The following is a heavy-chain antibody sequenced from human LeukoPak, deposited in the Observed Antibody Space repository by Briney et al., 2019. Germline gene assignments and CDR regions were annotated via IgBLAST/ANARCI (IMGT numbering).Heavy chain of an antibody. CDR3: ARAGNAVAGDY. CDR2: IKQDGSEK. V-gene: IGHV3-7*01. D-gene: IGHD6-19*01. CDR1: GITLSSYW. J-gene: IGHJ4*02. Sequence: PGGSLRLSCAASGITLSSYWMSWVRQAPGKGLEWVAQIKQDGSEKYYVDSVKGRFTVSRDNAKNSLYLQMNSLRAEDTAVYYCARAGNAVAGDYWGQGTLVTVSS.